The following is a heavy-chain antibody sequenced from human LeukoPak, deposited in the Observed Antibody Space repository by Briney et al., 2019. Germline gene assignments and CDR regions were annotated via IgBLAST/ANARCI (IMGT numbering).Heavy chain of an antibody. CDR1: GFSFSNYA. V-gene: IGHV3-23*01. Sequence: GGSLRLSCVASGFSFSNYAMSWVRQAPGKGLEWVSGISGFGSSPYYADSVKGRFTISRHNSKNTLYLQMNSLRAEDTAVYYCADLGTTYYYDHSTYWGRGTLVTVSS. CDR2: ISGFGSSP. D-gene: IGHD3-22*01. CDR3: ADLGTTYYYDHSTY. J-gene: IGHJ4*02.